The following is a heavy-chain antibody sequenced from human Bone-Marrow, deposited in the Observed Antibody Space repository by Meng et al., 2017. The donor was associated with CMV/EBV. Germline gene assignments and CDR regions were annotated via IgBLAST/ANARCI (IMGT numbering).Heavy chain of an antibody. D-gene: IGHD6-19*01. V-gene: IGHV1-2*02. Sequence: QWKRMQSGAGVKEPGAPVKVSCKTSGYTFSDYYMHWVRQAPGQGLEWMGWIRSDGSATNYAQKFRGRVTMTRDASVSTAYMELSGLTSDDTAVYFCVRSSGWSLFDYWGPGALVTVSS. CDR2: IRSDGSAT. CDR1: GYTFSDYY. J-gene: IGHJ4*02. CDR3: VRSSGWSLFDY.